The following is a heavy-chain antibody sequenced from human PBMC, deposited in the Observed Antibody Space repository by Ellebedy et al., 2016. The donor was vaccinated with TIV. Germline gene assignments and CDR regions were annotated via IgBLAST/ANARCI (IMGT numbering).Heavy chain of an antibody. CDR2: IDTRGDYT. CDR1: GFTFGHFY. V-gene: IGHV3-11*06. D-gene: IGHD4-17*01. J-gene: IGHJ4*02. Sequence: GESLKISCAASGFTFGHFYMSWIRQAPGTGLEWLSSIDTRGDYTNYAESVRCRFTISRDNAKNSLYLQMNNLKVEDTATYYCAKDYGRHDMAFDYWGQGALVTVSS. CDR3: AKDYGRHDMAFDY.